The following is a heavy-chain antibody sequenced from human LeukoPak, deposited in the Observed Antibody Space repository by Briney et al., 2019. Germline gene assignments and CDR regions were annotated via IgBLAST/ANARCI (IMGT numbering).Heavy chain of an antibody. J-gene: IGHJ4*02. D-gene: IGHD2-15*01. CDR2: IYYSGST. V-gene: IGHV4-59*08. Sequence: SETLSLTCTVSGGSISSYYWSWIRQPPGKGLEWIGYIYYSGSTNYNPSLKSRVTISVDTSKNQFSLKLSSVTAADTAVYYCAAEFGGLGGAHYWGQGTLVTVSS. CDR3: AAEFGGLGGAHY. CDR1: GGSISSYY.